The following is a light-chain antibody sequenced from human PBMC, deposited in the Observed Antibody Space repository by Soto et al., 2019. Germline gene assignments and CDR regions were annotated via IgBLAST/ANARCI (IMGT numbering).Light chain of an antibody. Sequence: DIQMTQSPSSLSASVGDRVTITCRASQGIRSFLAWYQQKPGKVLKVLIYAASTLHSGVPSPFSGSGSGTDFTLSISSLQPEDVATYYYQKYDTAPWTFGQGTKVEIK. CDR1: QGIRSF. CDR3: QKYDTAPWT. V-gene: IGKV1-27*01. CDR2: AAS. J-gene: IGKJ1*01.